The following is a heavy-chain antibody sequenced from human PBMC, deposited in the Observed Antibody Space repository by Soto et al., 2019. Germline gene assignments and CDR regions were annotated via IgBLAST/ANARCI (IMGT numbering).Heavy chain of an antibody. CDR1: GIPFGRTA. J-gene: IGHJ5*02. D-gene: IGHD2-21*01. CDR2: ISHTGSNQ. V-gene: IGHV3-30*18. CDR3: AKDFVTSPLP. Sequence: QVHLVESGGGVVQPGRSLRLSCTAAGIPFGRTAMHWVRQGPGKGLEWVAGISHTGSNQYYSDSVKGRFTISKDNSKNTLYLQMDSLRPEDTAVYYCAKDFVTSPLPWGQGTLVTVSS.